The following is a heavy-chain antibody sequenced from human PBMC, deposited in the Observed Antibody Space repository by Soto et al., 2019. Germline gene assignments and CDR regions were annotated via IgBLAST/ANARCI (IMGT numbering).Heavy chain of an antibody. D-gene: IGHD4-4*01. CDR3: ARGQSNYVGYYYYYYGMDV. Sequence: QVQLQESGPGLVKPSQTLSLTCTVSGGSISSGGYYWSWIRQHPGKGLEWIGYIYYSGSTYYNPSLKSRVTISVDTSKNQFSLKLSSVTAADTAVYYCARGQSNYVGYYYYYYGMDVWGQGTTVTVSS. CDR2: IYYSGST. CDR1: GGSISSGGYY. J-gene: IGHJ6*02. V-gene: IGHV4-31*03.